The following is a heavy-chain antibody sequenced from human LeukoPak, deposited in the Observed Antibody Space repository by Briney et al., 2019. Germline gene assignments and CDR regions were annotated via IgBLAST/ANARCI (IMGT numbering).Heavy chain of an antibody. V-gene: IGHV3-30*04. CDR2: ISYDGSNK. Sequence: GGSLRLSCAASGFTFSSYAMHWVRQAPGKGLEWVAVISYDGSNKYYADSVKGRFTISRDNAKNSLYLQMNSLRAEDTAVYYCAELGITMIGGVWGKGTTVTISS. J-gene: IGHJ6*04. D-gene: IGHD3-10*02. CDR1: GFTFSSYA. CDR3: AELGITMIGGV.